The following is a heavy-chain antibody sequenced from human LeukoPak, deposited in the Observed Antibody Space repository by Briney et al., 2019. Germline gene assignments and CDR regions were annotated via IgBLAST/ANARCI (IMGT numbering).Heavy chain of an antibody. CDR1: GFTFSSYS. V-gene: IGHV3-48*01. CDR3: ARVVFVKPCVPGVPSGAFDI. J-gene: IGHJ3*02. D-gene: IGHD2/OR15-2a*01. CDR2: ISSSSSTI. Sequence: GGSLRLSCAASGFTFSSYSMNWVRQAPGKGLEWVSYISSSSSTIYYADSVKGRFTISRDNAKNSLYLQMNSLRAEDTAVYYCARVVFVKPCVPGVPSGAFDIWGQGTMVTVSS.